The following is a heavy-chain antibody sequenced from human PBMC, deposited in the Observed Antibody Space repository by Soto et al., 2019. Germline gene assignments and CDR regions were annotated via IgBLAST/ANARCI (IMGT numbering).Heavy chain of an antibody. J-gene: IGHJ5*02. CDR3: ARDESAIVVVPAAMRGWFDP. Sequence: GSVVKVSCKASGYTFTSYGISWVRQAPGQWLEWMGWISAYNGNTNYAQKLQGRVTMTTDTSTSTAYMELRSLRSDDTAVYYCARDESAIVVVPAAMRGWFDPWGQGTLVTVSS. CDR2: ISAYNGNT. CDR1: GYTFTSYG. V-gene: IGHV1-18*04. D-gene: IGHD2-2*01.